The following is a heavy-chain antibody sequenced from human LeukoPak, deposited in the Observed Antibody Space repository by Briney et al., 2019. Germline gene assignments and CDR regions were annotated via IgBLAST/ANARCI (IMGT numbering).Heavy chain of an antibody. V-gene: IGHV3-49*03. CDR2: IRSKAYGGTT. CDR1: GFTFGDYA. CDR3: TRGAPGYCSGGSCKHFDY. Sequence: GGSLRLSCTASGFTFGDYAMSWFRQAPGKGLEWVGFIRSKAYGGTTEYAASVKGRFTISRDDSKSIAYLQMNSLKTEDTAVYYCTRGAPGYCSGGSCKHFDYWGQGTLVTVS. D-gene: IGHD2-15*01. J-gene: IGHJ4*02.